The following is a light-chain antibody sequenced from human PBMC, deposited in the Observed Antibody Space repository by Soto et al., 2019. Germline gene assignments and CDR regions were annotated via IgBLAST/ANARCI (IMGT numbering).Light chain of an antibody. V-gene: IGKV1-33*01. J-gene: IGKJ1*01. Sequence: DIQMTQSPSSLSASMGDRVTITCQATQDTRKNLNWYQQKPGKAPKLLIYGASNLETGVPSRFSGSGSGTDFAFTISSLQPEDIATYYCQQYSYLWAFGQGTKVEVK. CDR2: GAS. CDR1: QDTRKN. CDR3: QQYSYLWA.